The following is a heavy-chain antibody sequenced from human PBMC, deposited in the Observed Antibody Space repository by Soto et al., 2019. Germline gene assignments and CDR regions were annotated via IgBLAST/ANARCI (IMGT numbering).Heavy chain of an antibody. CDR3: AREASSSAGNLNIDY. CDR2: IIPIRGIA. CDR1: GGTFSSYT. J-gene: IGHJ4*02. D-gene: IGHD3-22*01. V-gene: IGHV1-69*08. Sequence: QVQLVQSGAEVKKPGSSVKVSCKASGGTFSSYTISWVRQAPGQGLEWMGRIIPIRGIANYAQKFQGRVTLTADKPTSTAYMELSSLRSEDTAVYYCAREASSSAGNLNIDYWGQGTLVTVSS.